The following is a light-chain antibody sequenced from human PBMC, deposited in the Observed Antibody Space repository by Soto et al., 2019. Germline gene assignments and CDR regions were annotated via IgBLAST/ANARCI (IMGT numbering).Light chain of an antibody. CDR1: SRDVGAYDY. J-gene: IGLJ3*02. V-gene: IGLV2-14*01. Sequence: QSVLTQPASVSGSPGQSITISCTGTSRDVGAYDYVSWYQHHPHKAPKLMIFEVRYWPSGVSDRFSGSKSGNTASLTISGLQAEDEADYYCSSYTSTNTPVVFGGGTKLTVL. CDR3: SSYTSTNTPVV. CDR2: EVR.